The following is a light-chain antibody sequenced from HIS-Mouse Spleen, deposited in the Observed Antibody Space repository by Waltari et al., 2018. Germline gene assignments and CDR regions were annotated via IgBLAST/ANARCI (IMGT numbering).Light chain of an antibody. J-gene: IGKJ1*01. CDR2: AAS. V-gene: IGKV1-27*01. Sequence: DIQMTQSPPSLSASVGDRGTITCRASQGISNYLAWYQQKPGKVPKLLIYAASTVQSGVPSRFSGSGSGTDFTLTISSLQPEDVATYYCQKYNSALGTFGQGTKVEIK. CDR3: QKYNSALGT. CDR1: QGISNY.